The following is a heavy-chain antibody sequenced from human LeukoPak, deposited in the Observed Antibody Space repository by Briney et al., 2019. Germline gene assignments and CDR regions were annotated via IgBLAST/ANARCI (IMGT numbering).Heavy chain of an antibody. Sequence: ASVKVSCKASGYTFTSYGISWVRQAPGQGLEWMGWISAYNGNTNYAQKLQGRVTMTTDTSTSTAYMELRSLRSDDTAVYYCARVESLLWFGELLWGFDPWGQGTLVTVSS. D-gene: IGHD3-10*01. CDR1: GYTFTSYG. V-gene: IGHV1-18*01. J-gene: IGHJ5*02. CDR2: ISAYNGNT. CDR3: ARVESLLWFGELLWGFDP.